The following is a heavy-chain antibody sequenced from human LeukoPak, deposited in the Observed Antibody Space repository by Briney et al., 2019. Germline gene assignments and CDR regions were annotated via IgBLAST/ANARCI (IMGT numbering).Heavy chain of an antibody. CDR3: ARLYYYDSSGYSFDY. D-gene: IGHD3-22*01. CDR1: GGSISSYY. V-gene: IGHV4-59*08. Sequence: ASETLSLTCTVSGGSISSYYWSWIRQPPGKGLEWIGYIYYSGSTNYNPSLKSRVTISVDTSKNQFSLKLSSVTAADTAVYYCARLYYYDSSGYSFDYWGQGTLVTVSS. J-gene: IGHJ4*02. CDR2: IYYSGST.